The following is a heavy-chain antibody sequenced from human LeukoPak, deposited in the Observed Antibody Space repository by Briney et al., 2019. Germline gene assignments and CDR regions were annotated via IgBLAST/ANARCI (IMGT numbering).Heavy chain of an antibody. CDR1: GFSFSSYA. V-gene: IGHV3-30*04. CDR2: ISDDGTNK. Sequence: QAGGSLRLSCAASGFSFSSYAMHWVRQAPGKGLEWVAVISDDGTNKYYADSVKGRFTISRDNSKNTLYLQMNSLRAEDTAVYYCARGPSGYHNTGGQGTLVTVSS. CDR3: ARGPSGYHNT. J-gene: IGHJ4*02. D-gene: IGHD5-12*01.